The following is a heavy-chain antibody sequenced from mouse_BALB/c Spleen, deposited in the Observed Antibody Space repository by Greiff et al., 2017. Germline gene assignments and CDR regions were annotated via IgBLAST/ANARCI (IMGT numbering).Heavy chain of an antibody. CDR2: IWTGGGT. CDR3: VRAWGIYYGYDDGFSFAY. V-gene: IGHV2-9-2*01. D-gene: IGHD2-2*01. J-gene: IGHJ3*01. Sequence: VKLVESGPGLVAPSQSLSITCTVSGFSLTSYDISWIRQPPGKGLEWLGVIWTGGGTNYNSAFMSRLSISKDNSKSQVFLKMNSLQTDDTAIYYCVRAWGIYYGYDDGFSFAYWGQGTLVTVSA. CDR1: GFSLTSYD.